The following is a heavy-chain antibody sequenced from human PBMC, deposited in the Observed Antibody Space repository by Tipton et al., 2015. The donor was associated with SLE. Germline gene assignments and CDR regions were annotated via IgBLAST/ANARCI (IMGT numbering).Heavy chain of an antibody. CDR2: IYYSGST. D-gene: IGHD6-19*01. CDR1: GGSISSYY. V-gene: IGHV4-59*01. J-gene: IGHJ2*01. Sequence: TLSLTCTVSGGSISSYYWSWIRQPPGKGLEWIGYIYYSGSTNYNPSLKSRVTISVDTSKNQFSLKLSSVTAADTAVYYCARAVRAGYFDRWGRGTLVTVSS. CDR3: ARAVRAGYFDR.